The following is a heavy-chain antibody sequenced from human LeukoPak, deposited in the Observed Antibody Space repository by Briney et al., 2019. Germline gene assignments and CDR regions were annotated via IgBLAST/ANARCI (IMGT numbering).Heavy chain of an antibody. CDR1: GFTLSNSAMH. D-gene: IGHD6-19*01. J-gene: IGHJ4*02. Sequence: PGGSLRLSCEASGFTLSNSAMHWVRQAPGKGLEWIGSIYYSGSTYNNPSLKSRVTISVDTSKNQFSLKLSSVTAADTAVYYCAKLGHSGWPFFDYWGQGTLVTVSS. CDR3: AKLGHSGWPFFDY. V-gene: IGHV4-39*07. CDR2: IYYSGST.